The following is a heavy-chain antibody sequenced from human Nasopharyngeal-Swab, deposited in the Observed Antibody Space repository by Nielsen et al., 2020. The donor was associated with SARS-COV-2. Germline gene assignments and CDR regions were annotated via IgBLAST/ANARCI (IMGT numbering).Heavy chain of an antibody. Sequence: GGSLRLSCAASGFTFSSYAMSWVRQAPGKGLEWVSAISGSGGSTYYADSVKGRFTISRDNSKNTLYLQMNSLRAEDTAVYYCATPNYYGSGSYRKGGDAFDIWGQGTMVTV. CDR3: ATPNYYGSGSYRKGGDAFDI. CDR1: GFTFSSYA. CDR2: ISGSGGST. D-gene: IGHD3-10*01. J-gene: IGHJ3*02. V-gene: IGHV3-23*01.